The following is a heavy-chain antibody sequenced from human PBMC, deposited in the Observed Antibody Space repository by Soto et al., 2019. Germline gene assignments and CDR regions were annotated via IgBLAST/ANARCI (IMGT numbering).Heavy chain of an antibody. V-gene: IGHV4-34*01. J-gene: IGHJ4*02. Sequence: QVQLQQWGAGLLKPSETLSLTCAVYGGSFSGYYWSWIRQPPGKGLEWIGEINQSGSTNYNPSLKSRVTISVDTSKTQFSLKLSSVTAADTAVHYCARTYSSSWSPFEYWGQGTLVTVSS. D-gene: IGHD6-13*01. CDR2: INQSGST. CDR3: ARTYSSSWSPFEY. CDR1: GGSFSGYY.